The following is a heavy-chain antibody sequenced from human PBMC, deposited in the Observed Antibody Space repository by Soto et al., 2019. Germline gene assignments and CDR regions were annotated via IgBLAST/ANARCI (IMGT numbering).Heavy chain of an antibody. CDR1: GGSISTYDYS. Sequence: LQLQESGSGLVQPSQTLSLTCTASGGSISTYDYSWSWIRQPPGGGLEWIGSIYQTGRTYVIPSLKSRVTMSPGKSTNQFSLNLTAVTAADTALYYCAREMTIFGVAPGGGLDVWGQGITVTVSS. CDR2: IYQTGRT. V-gene: IGHV4-30-2*01. D-gene: IGHD3-3*01. J-gene: IGHJ6*02. CDR3: AREMTIFGVAPGGGLDV.